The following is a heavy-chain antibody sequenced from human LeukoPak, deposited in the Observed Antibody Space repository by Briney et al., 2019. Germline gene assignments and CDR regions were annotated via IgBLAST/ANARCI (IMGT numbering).Heavy chain of an antibody. V-gene: IGHV1-2*04. D-gene: IGHD6-19*01. CDR3: ARVPYSSGWYDY. J-gene: IGHJ4*02. CDR1: GYTFTSYG. Sequence: ASVKVSCKASGYTFTSYGISWVRQAPGQGLEWMGWINPNSGGTNYAQKFQGWVTMTRDTSISTAYMELSRLRSDDTAVYYCARVPYSSGWYDYWGQGTLVTVSS. CDR2: INPNSGGT.